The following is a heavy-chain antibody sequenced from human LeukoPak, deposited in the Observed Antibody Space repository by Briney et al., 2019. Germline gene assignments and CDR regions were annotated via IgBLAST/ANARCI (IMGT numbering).Heavy chain of an antibody. Sequence: GESLKISCKVSGYKFTGYWIGWVRQMPGKGLEWMGIIYPGDSDTRYRPSFQGQVIISADKSISTAYLQWSSLKASDTAMYFCARLGEREQLVQKYFDYWGQGTLVTVSS. V-gene: IGHV5-51*01. D-gene: IGHD6-6*01. CDR3: ARLGEREQLVQKYFDY. CDR1: GYKFTGYW. J-gene: IGHJ4*02. CDR2: IYPGDSDT.